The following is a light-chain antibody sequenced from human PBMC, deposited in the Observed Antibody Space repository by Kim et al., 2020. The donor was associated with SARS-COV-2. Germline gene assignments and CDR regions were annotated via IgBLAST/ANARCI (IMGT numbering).Light chain of an antibody. J-gene: IGKJ1*01. CDR1: QGIATY. V-gene: IGKV1-27*01. CDR3: QEYNTAPWT. Sequence: ASVGDRVTITCRASQGIATYLAWYQQKPGKAPKLLIYAASTLQSGVPSRFTGSGSGTDFALTISSLQPEDVATYYCQEYNTAPWTFGPGTKVELK. CDR2: AAS.